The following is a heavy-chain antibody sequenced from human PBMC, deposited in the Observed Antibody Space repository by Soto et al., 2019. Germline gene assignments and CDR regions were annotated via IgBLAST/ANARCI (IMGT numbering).Heavy chain of an antibody. CDR2: IYSGGYT. CDR1: GFTVSNNY. J-gene: IGHJ4*02. D-gene: IGHD6-19*01. CDR3: AKTPMGAVGTQFFDL. Sequence: GGSLRLSCAVSGFTVSNNYMSRVRQAPGKGLEGVSVIYSGGYTAYGDSVKGRFTISRDNSKNTLYLQMKNLRAEDTAIYYCAKTPMGAVGTQFFDLWGQGTLVTVSS. V-gene: IGHV3-53*01.